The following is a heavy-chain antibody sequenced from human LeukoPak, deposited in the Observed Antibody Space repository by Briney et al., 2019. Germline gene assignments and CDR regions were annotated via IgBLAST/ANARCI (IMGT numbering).Heavy chain of an antibody. Sequence: SETLSLTCTVSGYSISSGYDWGWIRQPPGKGLEWIGSIYHSGSTYYNPSLKSRVTISVDTSKNQFSLKLSSVTAADTAVYYCARDHEIAARHGSTFGWFDPWGQGTLVTVSS. J-gene: IGHJ5*02. D-gene: IGHD6-6*01. CDR3: ARDHEIAARHGSTFGWFDP. V-gene: IGHV4-38-2*02. CDR2: IYHSGST. CDR1: GYSISSGYD.